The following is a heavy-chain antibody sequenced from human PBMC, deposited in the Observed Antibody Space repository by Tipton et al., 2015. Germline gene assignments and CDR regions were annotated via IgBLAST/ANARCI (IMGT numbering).Heavy chain of an antibody. CDR3: ARDGEDYNFGFDY. J-gene: IGHJ4*02. CDR2: VNHSGRN. Sequence: TLSLTCAVYGGSFSDYYWHWIRQPPGKGLEWIGEVNHSGRNNYNLSLKSRVTISVDKFKNQFSLELNSVTAADTAVYYCARDGEDYNFGFDYWGQGTLVTVSS. CDR1: GGSFSDYY. V-gene: IGHV4-34*01. D-gene: IGHD5-24*01.